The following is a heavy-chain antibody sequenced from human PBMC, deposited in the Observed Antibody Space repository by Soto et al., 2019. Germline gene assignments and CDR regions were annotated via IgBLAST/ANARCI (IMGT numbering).Heavy chain of an antibody. D-gene: IGHD3-10*01. CDR2: IWFDGSKQ. V-gene: IGHV3-33*01. J-gene: IGHJ6*02. Sequence: PGGSLRLSCAASGLRFSSYGIHWVRQAPGKGLQWVAVIWFDGSKQYYADSVKGRFNISRDNSKNTVYLQMNSLRADDTAVYYCARELLYGSGSRDFHYYGMGVWGQGTTVTVSS. CDR1: GLRFSSYG. CDR3: ARELLYGSGSRDFHYYGMGV.